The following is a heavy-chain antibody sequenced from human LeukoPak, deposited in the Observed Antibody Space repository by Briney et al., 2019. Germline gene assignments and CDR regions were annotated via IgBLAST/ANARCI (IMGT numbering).Heavy chain of an antibody. CDR1: GFTFSSYA. CDR2: ISCSGGST. J-gene: IGHJ4*02. CDR3: AKDKQWLNYFDY. V-gene: IGHV3-23*01. Sequence: GGSLRLSCAASGFTFSSYAMSGVRQAPGKGVEGFSFISCSGGSTYYADSVKGRFTISRDNSKNTLYLQMNSLRAEDTAVYYCAKDKQWLNYFDYWGQGTLVTVSS. D-gene: IGHD6-19*01.